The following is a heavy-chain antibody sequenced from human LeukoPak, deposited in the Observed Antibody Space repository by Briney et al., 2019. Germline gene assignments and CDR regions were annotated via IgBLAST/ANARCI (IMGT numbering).Heavy chain of an antibody. Sequence: GASVTVSCKASGYTFTSYYMHWVRQAPGQGLEWMGWINPNSGGTNYAQKFQGRVTMTRDTSISTAYMELSRLRSDDTAVYYCARDTTFEDIAVAEDGLHAGGFDPWGQGTLVTVSS. CDR2: INPNSGGT. J-gene: IGHJ5*02. CDR1: GYTFTSYY. CDR3: ARDTTFEDIAVAEDGLHAGGFDP. D-gene: IGHD6-19*01. V-gene: IGHV1-2*02.